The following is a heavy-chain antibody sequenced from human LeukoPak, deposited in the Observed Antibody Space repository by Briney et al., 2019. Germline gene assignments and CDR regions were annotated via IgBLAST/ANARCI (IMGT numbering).Heavy chain of an antibody. CDR3: AKDSYGSSWYGPELFDY. D-gene: IGHD6-13*01. CDR1: GFTFSSYA. CDR2: ISGSGGST. V-gene: IGHV3-23*01. J-gene: IGHJ4*02. Sequence: GGSLRLSCAASGFTFSSYAMSWVRQAPGKGLEWVSAISGSGGSTYYADSVKGRFTISRDNSKNTLYLQMNSLRAEDTAVYYCAKDSYGSSWYGPELFDYWGQGTLVTVSS.